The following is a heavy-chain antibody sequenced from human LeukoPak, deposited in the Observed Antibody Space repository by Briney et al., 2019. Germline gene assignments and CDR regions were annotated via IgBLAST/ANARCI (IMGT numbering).Heavy chain of an antibody. CDR3: ARHQPGIAAADQGFDP. J-gene: IGHJ5*02. Sequence: ASVTVSCKASGGTFSSYAISWVRQAPGQGLEWMGRIIPILGIANYAQKFQGRVTITADKSTSTAYMELSSLRSEDTAVYYCARHQPGIAAADQGFDPWGQGTLVTVPS. CDR1: GGTFSSYA. D-gene: IGHD6-13*01. V-gene: IGHV1-69*04. CDR2: IIPILGIA.